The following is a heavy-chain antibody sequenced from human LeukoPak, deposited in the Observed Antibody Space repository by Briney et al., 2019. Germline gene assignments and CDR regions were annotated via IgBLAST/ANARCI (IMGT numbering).Heavy chain of an antibody. CDR2: INHSGST. J-gene: IGHJ4*02. V-gene: IGHV4-34*01. D-gene: IGHD1-26*01. CDR1: GGSFSGYY. CDR3: ARSVGGSYYDFDY. Sequence: SETLSLTCAVYGGSFSGYYWSWIRQPPGKGPEWIGEINHSGSTNYNPSLKSRVTISVDTSKNQFSLKLSSVTAADTAVYYCARSVGGSYYDFDYWGQGTLVTVSS.